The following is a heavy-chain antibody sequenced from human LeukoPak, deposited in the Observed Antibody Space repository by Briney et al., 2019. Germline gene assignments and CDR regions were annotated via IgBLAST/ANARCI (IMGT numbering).Heavy chain of an antibody. D-gene: IGHD5-18*01. J-gene: IGHJ6*03. CDR3: ARTAPNYYYYYMDV. CDR2: TYTSGST. CDR1: GGSISSYY. V-gene: IGHV4-4*09. Sequence: PSETLSLTCTVSGGSISSYYWSWIRQPPGKGLEWIGYTYTSGSTNYNPSLKNRVTISVDTSKNQFSLKLSSVTAADTAVYYCARTAPNYYYYYMDVWGKGTTVTVSS.